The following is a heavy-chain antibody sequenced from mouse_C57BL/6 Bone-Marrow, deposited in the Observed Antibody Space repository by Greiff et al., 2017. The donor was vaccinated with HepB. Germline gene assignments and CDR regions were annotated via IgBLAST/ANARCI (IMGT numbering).Heavy chain of an antibody. Sequence: EVQLQESGPGLVKPSQSLSLTCSVTGYSITSGYYWNWIRQFPGNKLEWMGYISYDGSNNYNPSLKNRISITRDTSKNQFFLKLNSVTTEDTATYYCAREGIYYGNSGPFAYWGQGTLVTVSA. CDR1: GYSITSGYY. CDR2: ISYDGSN. V-gene: IGHV3-6*01. CDR3: AREGIYYGNSGPFAY. J-gene: IGHJ3*01. D-gene: IGHD2-1*01.